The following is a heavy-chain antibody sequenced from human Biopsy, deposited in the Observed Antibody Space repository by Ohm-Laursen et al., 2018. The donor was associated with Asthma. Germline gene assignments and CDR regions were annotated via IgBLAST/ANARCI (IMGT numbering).Heavy chain of an antibody. CDR1: GASITTSPSY. J-gene: IGHJ4*02. V-gene: IGHV4-31*01. CDR3: ARNLPGYTYGPFED. D-gene: IGHD5-18*01. Sequence: SETLSLTCTVSGASITTSPSYWSWLRLLPGKGLEWIGCIYYSGETFFNPSLKNPLFMSLDSSKNQFSLKMTSVTVADTAVYFRARNLPGYTYGPFEDWGQGTLVTVSS. CDR2: IYYSGET.